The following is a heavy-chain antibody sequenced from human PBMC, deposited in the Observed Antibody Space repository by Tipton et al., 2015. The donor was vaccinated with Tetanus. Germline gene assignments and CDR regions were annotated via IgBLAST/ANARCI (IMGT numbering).Heavy chain of an antibody. CDR2: IYPGDSDT. J-gene: IGHJ6*02. CDR1: GYFFASFW. CDR3: ARLGSFGSFYSGMDV. Sequence: QSGPEVKKPGESLKISCKGSGYFFASFWIAWVRQMPGKGLEWMGIIYPGDSDTRYSPSSQGQVTISAGKSISTAYLQWSSLKASDTAMYYCARLGSFGSFYSGMDVWGQGTTVTVSS. D-gene: IGHD3-10*01. V-gene: IGHV5-51*03.